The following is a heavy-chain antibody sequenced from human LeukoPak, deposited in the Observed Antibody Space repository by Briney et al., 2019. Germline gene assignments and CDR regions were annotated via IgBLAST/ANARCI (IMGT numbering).Heavy chain of an antibody. CDR3: ARAKVCSTSCSLFDY. CDR2: ISSSSSYI. J-gene: IGHJ4*02. CDR1: GFTFSSYS. D-gene: IGHD2-2*01. V-gene: IGHV3-21*01. Sequence: PGGSLRLSCAASGFTFSSYSMNWVRQAPGKGLEWVSSISSSSSYIYYADSVKGRFTISRDNAKNSLYLQMNSLRAEDTAVYYCARAKVCSTSCSLFDYWGQGTLVTVSS.